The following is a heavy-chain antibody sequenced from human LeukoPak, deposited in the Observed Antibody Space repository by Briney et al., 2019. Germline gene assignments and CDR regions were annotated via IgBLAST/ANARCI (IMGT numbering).Heavy chain of an antibody. Sequence: SETLSLTCTVSGGSISSYYWSWIRRPPGKGLEWIGYISYSGSTNYNPSLKSRVTISVDTSKNQFSLKLSSVTAADTAVYYCARGVAAAGTIWFDPWGQGTLVTVSS. CDR3: ARGVAAAGTIWFDP. CDR1: GGSISSYY. D-gene: IGHD6-13*01. V-gene: IGHV4-59*08. J-gene: IGHJ5*02. CDR2: ISYSGST.